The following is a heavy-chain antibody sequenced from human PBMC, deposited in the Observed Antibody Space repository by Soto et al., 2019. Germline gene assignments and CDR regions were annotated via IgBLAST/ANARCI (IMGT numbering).Heavy chain of an antibody. Sequence: SETLCVACIFSADFISSYYWNWIRQPPGKGLEWIGRVSTNGATNYNPSLESRVTMSVDTSKNQFSLKLTSVTAADTAVYFCARADYEILTGSYAMDVWGQGTTVTVSS. D-gene: IGHD3-9*01. J-gene: IGHJ6*01. CDR1: ADFISSYY. CDR3: ARADYEILTGSYAMDV. CDR2: VSTNGAT. V-gene: IGHV4-4*07.